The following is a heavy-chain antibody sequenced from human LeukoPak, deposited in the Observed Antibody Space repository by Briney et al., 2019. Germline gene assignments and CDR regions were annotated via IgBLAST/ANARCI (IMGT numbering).Heavy chain of an antibody. D-gene: IGHD6-25*01. Sequence: ASVKVSCKASGGTFSSYAISWVRQAPGQGLEWMGGIIPIFGTANYAQKFQGRVTITTDESTSTAYMELSSLRSEDTAVYYCARGGSYSSAFDYWGQGTLVTVSS. CDR1: GGTFSSYA. CDR2: IIPIFGTA. J-gene: IGHJ4*02. CDR3: ARGGSYSSAFDY. V-gene: IGHV1-69*05.